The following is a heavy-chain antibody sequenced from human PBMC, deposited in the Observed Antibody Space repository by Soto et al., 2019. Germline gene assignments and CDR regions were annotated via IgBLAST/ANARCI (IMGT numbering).Heavy chain of an antibody. CDR1: GCSISSSNW. V-gene: IGHV4-4*02. Sequence: SETLSLTCAVSGCSISSSNWWSWVRQPPGKGLEWIGEIYHSGSTNYNPSLKSRVTISVDKSKNQFSLKLSSVTAADTAVYYCARVPPNYDILTGYRPFGYWGQGTLVTVSS. J-gene: IGHJ4*02. D-gene: IGHD3-9*01. CDR3: ARVPPNYDILTGYRPFGY. CDR2: IYHSGST.